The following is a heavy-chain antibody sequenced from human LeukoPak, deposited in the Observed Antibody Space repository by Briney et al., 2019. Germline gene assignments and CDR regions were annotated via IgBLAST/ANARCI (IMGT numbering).Heavy chain of an antibody. V-gene: IGHV4-4*07. CDR2: IYTSGST. D-gene: IGHD3-9*01. CDR3: AREASGGYDILNGYFNSGFDI. Sequence: SETLSLTCTVSGGSISSYYWSWIQQPAGKGLEWIGRIYTSGSTNYNPSLKSRVSISVDTSKNQFSLRLTSVTAADTAVYYCAREASGGYDILNGYFNSGFDIWGQGTTVTASS. CDR1: GGSISSYY. J-gene: IGHJ3*02.